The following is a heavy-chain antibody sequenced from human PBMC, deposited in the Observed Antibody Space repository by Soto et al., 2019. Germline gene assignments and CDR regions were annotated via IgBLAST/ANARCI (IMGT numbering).Heavy chain of an antibody. CDR3: AGHSSGVPGYYYGMDV. Sequence: QVQLVQSGAEVKKPGSSVKVSCKASGGTFSSYAISWVRQAPGQGLEWMGGIIPIFDTADYAQKFQGRVTITADESTTTAYMERSSLRSEDTAVYYCAGHSSGVPGYYYGMDVWGQGTTVTVSS. CDR1: GGTFSSYA. J-gene: IGHJ6*02. D-gene: IGHD3-22*01. V-gene: IGHV1-69*12. CDR2: IIPIFDTA.